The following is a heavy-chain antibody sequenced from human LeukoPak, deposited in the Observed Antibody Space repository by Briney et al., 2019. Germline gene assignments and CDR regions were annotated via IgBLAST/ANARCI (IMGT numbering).Heavy chain of an antibody. Sequence: GGSLRLSCAASGFTFSSYGMHWLRQAPGKGLEWVAFIRYDGSNKYYADSVKGRFTISRDNSKNTLYLHVNSLRPEDTAVYYCARGEHQWLVRNLWRDFDYWGQGTLVTVSS. V-gene: IGHV3-30*02. J-gene: IGHJ4*02. CDR1: GFTFSSYG. D-gene: IGHD6-19*01. CDR3: ARGEHQWLVRNLWRDFDY. CDR2: IRYDGSNK.